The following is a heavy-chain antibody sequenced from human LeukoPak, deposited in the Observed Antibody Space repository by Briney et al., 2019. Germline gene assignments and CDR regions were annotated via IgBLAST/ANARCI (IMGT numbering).Heavy chain of an antibody. CDR2: ISSSGHTI. CDR3: ARVEIAVAPPDF. V-gene: IGHV3-11*01. Sequence: PGGSLRLSCAASGFTFSDYYMSWIRQAPGKGLEWVSYISSSGHTIYYADSMKGRFTISRDNAENSLYLQMNSLRAEDTAVYYCARVEIAVAPPDFWGQGTLVTVSS. J-gene: IGHJ4*02. CDR1: GFTFSDYY. D-gene: IGHD6-19*01.